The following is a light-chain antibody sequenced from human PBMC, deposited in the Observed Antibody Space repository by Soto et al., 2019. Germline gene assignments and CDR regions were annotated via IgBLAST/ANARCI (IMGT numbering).Light chain of an antibody. J-gene: IGLJ2*01. V-gene: IGLV2-8*01. CDR3: ISYAGIDILV. CDR2: DVN. CDR1: SSDIGAYDY. Sequence: QSALTQPPSASGSPGQSVTISCTGTSSDIGAYDYVSWFQQHPGKAPKLIIYDVNKRPSGVPDRFSASKSGTTASQTVSGLQAEYEADYYCISYAGIDILVFGGGTQLTVL.